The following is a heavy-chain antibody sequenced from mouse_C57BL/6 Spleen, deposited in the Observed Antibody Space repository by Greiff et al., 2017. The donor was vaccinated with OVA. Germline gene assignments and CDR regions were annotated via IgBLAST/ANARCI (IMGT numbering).Heavy chain of an antibody. J-gene: IGHJ4*01. CDR2: IWSGGST. CDR1: GFSLTSYG. D-gene: IGHD2-4*01. V-gene: IGHV2-2*01. CDR3: ARYDYGDWYYAMDY. Sequence: VKVVESGPGLVQPSQSLSITCTASGFSLTSYGVHWVRQSPGKGLEWLGVIWSGGSTDYNAAFISRLSISKDNSKSQVFFKMNSLQADDTAIYDCARYDYGDWYYAMDYWGQGTSVTVSS.